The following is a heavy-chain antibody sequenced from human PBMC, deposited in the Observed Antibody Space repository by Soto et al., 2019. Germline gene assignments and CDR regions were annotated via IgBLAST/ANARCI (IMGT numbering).Heavy chain of an antibody. CDR3: AADANRDDFRRSYPYYYYCMDV. D-gene: IGHD3-3*01. V-gene: IGHV1-58*01. J-gene: IGHJ6*01. Sequence: SVKVARKSSGVTVWITAVAGSRQTRGQRLEWIGRIVVGTGSTTYAQIVQERIAITRDMSTNTAYMELSGLRPEDPAIYYCAADANRDDFRRSYPYYYYCMDVWGQGRTVTVSS. CDR1: GVTVWITA. CDR2: IVVGTGST.